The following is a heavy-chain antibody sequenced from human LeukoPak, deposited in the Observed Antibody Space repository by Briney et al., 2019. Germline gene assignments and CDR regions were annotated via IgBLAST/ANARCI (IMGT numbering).Heavy chain of an antibody. CDR2: IYYSGST. Sequence: SETLSLTCTVSGGSISSSSYYWGWIRQPPGKGLEWIGSIYYSGSTYYNPSLKSRVTISVDTSKNQFSLKLSSVTAADTAVYYCARAGKMTTVDYWGQGTLVTVSS. D-gene: IGHD4-17*01. J-gene: IGHJ4*02. V-gene: IGHV4-39*07. CDR3: ARAGKMTTVDY. CDR1: GGSISSSSYY.